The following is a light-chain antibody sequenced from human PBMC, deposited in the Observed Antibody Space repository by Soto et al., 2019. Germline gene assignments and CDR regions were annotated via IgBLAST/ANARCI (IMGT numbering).Light chain of an antibody. J-gene: IGLJ1*01. Sequence: SYELTQSPSVSVSPGQTARITCSGDALPKKYVYWYQLRPGQAPLLIVYKDNERPSGIPERVSGSSPGPTATLTIRGVQAWAEADYNCPSPDGTGSLYVFGGGTKLTVL. CDR1: ALPKKY. CDR3: PSPDGTGSLYV. CDR2: KDN. V-gene: IGLV3-25*03.